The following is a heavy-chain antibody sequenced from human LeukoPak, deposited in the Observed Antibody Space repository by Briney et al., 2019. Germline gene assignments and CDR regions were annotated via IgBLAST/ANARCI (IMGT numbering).Heavy chain of an antibody. Sequence: SETLSLTCTVSGDSISTSYSYWGWIRRPPGRGLEWVGSIYYTGNTYSNSSLKSRVSMFVDTSKNQFSLILTSVTAADTAVYYCARQIGVGLFILPGGQGTLVTVSS. CDR1: GDSISTSYSY. CDR3: ARQIGVGLFILP. D-gene: IGHD3-3*01. J-gene: IGHJ4*02. CDR2: IYYTGNT. V-gene: IGHV4-39*01.